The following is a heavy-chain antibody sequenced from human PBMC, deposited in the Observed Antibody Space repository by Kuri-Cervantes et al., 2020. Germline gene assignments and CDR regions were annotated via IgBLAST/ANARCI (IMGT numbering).Heavy chain of an antibody. CDR2: ISSSSDYI. Sequence: GESLKISCAASGFTFSSYSMTWVRQAPGKGLEWVSSISSSSDYIYYADSLKGRFTISRDNAKNSLYLQMASLSADDTAVYYCARPPQAGLFSYYYYMDVWGKGTTVTVSS. CDR3: ARPPQAGLFSYYYYMDV. V-gene: IGHV3-21*04. CDR1: GFTFSSYS. J-gene: IGHJ6*03. D-gene: IGHD3/OR15-3a*01.